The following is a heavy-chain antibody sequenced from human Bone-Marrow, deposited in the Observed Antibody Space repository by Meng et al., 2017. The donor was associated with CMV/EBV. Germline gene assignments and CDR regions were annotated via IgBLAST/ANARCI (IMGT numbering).Heavy chain of an antibody. D-gene: IGHD1-1*01. Sequence: GGSLRLSCAVSGFIFGHFDMSWVRQAPGRGLERVSGISGSGVNTYYADSVKGRFIISRDNSRNTLYLVMNSLRAEDTAIYYCVRNAGGWGQGTLVTGSS. CDR3: VRNAGG. CDR2: ISGSGVNT. V-gene: IGHV3-23*01. CDR1: GFIFGHFD. J-gene: IGHJ4*02.